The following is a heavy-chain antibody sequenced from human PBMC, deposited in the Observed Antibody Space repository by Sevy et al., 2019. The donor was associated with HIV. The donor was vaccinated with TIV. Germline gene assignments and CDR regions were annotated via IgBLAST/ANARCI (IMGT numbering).Heavy chain of an antibody. V-gene: IGHV3-7*01. Sequence: GGSLRLSCAASGSKFSDYWMSWVRQSPGKGLEWVATIKQDESEKYYVESVKGRFAISRDNGKNSVSLQMNGLRVEDTALYYCAREVGGFNWRPYYFDSWGQGTLVTVSS. CDR2: IKQDESEK. CDR1: GSKFSDYW. J-gene: IGHJ4*02. D-gene: IGHD3-3*01. CDR3: AREVGGFNWRPYYFDS.